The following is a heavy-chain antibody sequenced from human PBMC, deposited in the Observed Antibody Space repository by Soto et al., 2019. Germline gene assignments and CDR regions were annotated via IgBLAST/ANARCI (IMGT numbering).Heavy chain of an antibody. CDR2: INPPTGAA. CDR1: GYPVTPYY. V-gene: IGHV1-2*02. D-gene: IGHD3-3*01. Sequence: QLHLVQSGAVVKKPGASVTVSCSASGYPVTPYYMHWVRQAPGRGLEWMGGINPPTGAAKYTQTLQGRVTLAREPSARTVFMEVRGPRSCDTAVFSGESGGAVGVAAAAAFHMWGQGPLVTVSS. J-gene: IGHJ3*02. CDR3: ESGGAVGVAAAAAFHM.